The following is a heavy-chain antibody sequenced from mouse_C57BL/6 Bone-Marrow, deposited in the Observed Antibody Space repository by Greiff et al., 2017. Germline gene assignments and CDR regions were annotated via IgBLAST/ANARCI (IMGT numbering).Heavy chain of an antibody. CDR1: GYTFTDYY. CDR3: APHYYGSSFQDAY. CDR2: INPNNGGT. D-gene: IGHD1-1*01. V-gene: IGHV1-26*01. Sequence: EVQLQQSGPELVKPGASVKISCKASGYTFTDYYMNWVKQSHGKSLEWIGDINPNNGGTSYNQKFKGKATWTVDKSSSTAYMELRSLTSEDSAVYYCAPHYYGSSFQDAYWGQGTLVTVSA. J-gene: IGHJ3*01.